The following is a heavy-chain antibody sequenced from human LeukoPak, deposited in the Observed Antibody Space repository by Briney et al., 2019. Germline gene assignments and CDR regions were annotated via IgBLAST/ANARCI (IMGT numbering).Heavy chain of an antibody. CDR2: FDPEDDET. Sequence: ASVKVSCKVSGYTLTELSMHWVRQAPGKGLEWMGGFDPEDDETIYAQKFQGRVTMTEDTSTDTAYMELSSLRSEDTAVYYCATHYDFWSGYYRVTDRSYNWFDPWGQGTLVTVSS. V-gene: IGHV1-24*01. CDR3: ATHYDFWSGYYRVTDRSYNWFDP. D-gene: IGHD3-3*01. J-gene: IGHJ5*02. CDR1: GYTLTELS.